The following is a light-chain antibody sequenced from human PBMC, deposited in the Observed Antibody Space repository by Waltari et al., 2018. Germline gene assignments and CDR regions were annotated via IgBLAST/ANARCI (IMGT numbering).Light chain of an antibody. CDR3: QVWDRSSDHPGVI. CDR1: NIGSKS. Sequence: SYVLTQPPSVSVAPGKTARITCGGDNIGSKSVHWYQQKPGQAPVLVMYYDSDRPSGIPERFSGSNSVNTATLTISRVEAGDEADYYCQVWDRSSDHPGVIFGGGTKLTVL. CDR2: YDS. V-gene: IGLV3-21*04. J-gene: IGLJ2*01.